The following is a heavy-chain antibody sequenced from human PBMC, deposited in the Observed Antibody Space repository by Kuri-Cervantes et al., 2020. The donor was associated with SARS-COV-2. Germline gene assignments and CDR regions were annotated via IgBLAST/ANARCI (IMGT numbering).Heavy chain of an antibody. CDR2: INPNSGGT. Sequence: ASVKVSCKASGYTFTSYGISWVRQAPGQGPEWMGWINPNSGGTNYAQKFQGWVTMTRDTSISTAYMELSRLRSDDTAVYYCARDPGYSSSSVYYYYGMDVWGQGTTVTVSS. V-gene: IGHV1-2*04. CDR1: GYTFTSYG. J-gene: IGHJ6*02. CDR3: ARDPGYSSSSVYYYYGMDV. D-gene: IGHD6-6*01.